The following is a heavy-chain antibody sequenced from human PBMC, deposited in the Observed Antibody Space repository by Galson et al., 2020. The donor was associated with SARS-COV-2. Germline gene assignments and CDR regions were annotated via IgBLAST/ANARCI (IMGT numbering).Heavy chain of an antibody. CDR1: GGSISSYY. CDR3: ARQGYYDSSGDYWPRPNWYFDL. V-gene: IGHV4-59*01. D-gene: IGHD3-22*01. J-gene: IGHJ2*01. Sequence: SETLSLTCTVSGGSISSYYWSWIRQPPGKGLEWIGYIYYSGSTNYNPSLKSRVTISVDTSKNQFSLKLSSVTAADTAVYYCARQGYYDSSGDYWPRPNWYFDLWGRGTLVTVSS. CDR2: IYYSGST.